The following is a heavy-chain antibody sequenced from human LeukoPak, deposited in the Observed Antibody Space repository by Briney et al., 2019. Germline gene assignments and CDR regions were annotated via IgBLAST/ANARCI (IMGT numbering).Heavy chain of an antibody. D-gene: IGHD2-15*01. CDR2: IQYDGSNK. CDR1: GFTFSSYG. V-gene: IGHV3-30*02. J-gene: IGHJ4*02. CDR3: AKVGYCSGRSCYSGGGYY. Sequence: GGSLRLSCATSGFTFSSYGMHWVRQAPGKGLEWVAFIQYDGSNKYYADSVKGRSTISRDNSKNTLYLQMNSLRAEDTAVYYCAKVGYCSGRSCYSGGGYYWGQGTLVTVSS.